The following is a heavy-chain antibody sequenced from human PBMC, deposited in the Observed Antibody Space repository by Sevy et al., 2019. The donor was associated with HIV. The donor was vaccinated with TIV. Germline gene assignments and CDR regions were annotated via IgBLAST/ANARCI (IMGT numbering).Heavy chain of an antibody. V-gene: IGHV4-34*01. D-gene: IGHD6-13*01. J-gene: IGHJ4*02. Sequence: SETLSLTCTVHXXXFSGYYWXWIRXPXGKGLEWXXEXNXXGITHYNPSLKSRVTLSVDTSKNHFSLKLSSVTAADTAVYYCVRQDXAXAAPRPXWGQGSLVTVSS. CDR3: VRQDXAXAAPRPX. CDR2: XNXXGIT. CDR1: XXXFSGYY.